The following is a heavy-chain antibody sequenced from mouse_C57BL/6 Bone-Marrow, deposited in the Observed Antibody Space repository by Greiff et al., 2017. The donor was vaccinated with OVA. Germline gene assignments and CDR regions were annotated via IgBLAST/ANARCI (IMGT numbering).Heavy chain of an antibody. V-gene: IGHV1-61*01. CDR1: GYTFTSYW. CDR3: ARRGYDENYFDY. CDR2: IYPSDSET. D-gene: IGHD2-2*01. J-gene: IGHJ2*01. Sequence: QVQLKQSGAELVRPGSSVKLSCKASGYTFTSYWMDWVKQRPGQGLEWIGNIYPSDSETHYNQKFKDKATLTVDKSSSTAYMQLSSLTSEDSAVYYCARRGYDENYFDYWGQGTTLTVSS.